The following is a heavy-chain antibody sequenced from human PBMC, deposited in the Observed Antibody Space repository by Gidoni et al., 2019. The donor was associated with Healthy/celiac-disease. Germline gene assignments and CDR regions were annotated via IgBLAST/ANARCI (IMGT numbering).Heavy chain of an antibody. Sequence: EVQLVQSGAEEKKPGESRKSSGKGSGYSFTSYWIGWVRQMPGKGLEWLGLIYPGDSDTRYSPSFQGPFPISADKSIRPAYLQWRILQASDTAMYYCARLRGSSGFLPDAFAIWCQGTMVTVSS. J-gene: IGHJ3*02. D-gene: IGHD6-19*01. CDR2: IYPGDSDT. CDR3: ARLRGSSGFLPDAFAI. CDR1: GYSFTSYW. V-gene: IGHV5-51*01.